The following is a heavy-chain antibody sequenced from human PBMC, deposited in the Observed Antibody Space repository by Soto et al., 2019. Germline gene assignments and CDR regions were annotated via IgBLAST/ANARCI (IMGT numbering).Heavy chain of an antibody. Sequence: QVQLVQSGAEVKKPGASVKVSCKAAGYTFTNCGISWVRQAPGQGLEWMGWISAYNGNTNYAQKFQGRVTMTTDTSSITAYMEVRSLIFAYTAVYYCARGGTTIDYWRHGNLVTVSS. D-gene: IGHD4-17*01. CDR2: ISAYNGNT. J-gene: IGHJ4*01. V-gene: IGHV1-18*01. CDR3: ARGGTTIDY. CDR1: GYTFTNCG.